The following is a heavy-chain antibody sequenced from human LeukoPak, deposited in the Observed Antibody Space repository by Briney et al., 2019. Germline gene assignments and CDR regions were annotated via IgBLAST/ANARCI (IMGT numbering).Heavy chain of an antibody. J-gene: IGHJ6*02. CDR1: GGTFSSYA. Sequence: GASVKVSCKASGGTFSSYAISWVRQAPGQGLEWMGRITPIFGIANYAQKFQGRVTITADKSTSTAYMELSSLRSEDTAVYYCARMLQQLVLPGDYYYGMDVWGQGTTVTVSS. CDR2: ITPIFGIA. CDR3: ARMLQQLVLPGDYYYGMDV. V-gene: IGHV1-69*04. D-gene: IGHD6-13*01.